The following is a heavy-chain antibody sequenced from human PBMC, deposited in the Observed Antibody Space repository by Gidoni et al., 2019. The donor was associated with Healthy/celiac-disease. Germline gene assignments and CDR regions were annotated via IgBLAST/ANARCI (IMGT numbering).Heavy chain of an antibody. Sequence: QVQLVESGGGVVQPGRSLRLSCAASGFTFSSYAMHWVRQAPGKGLEWVAVRSYDGSNKYYADSVKGRFTISRDNSKNTLYLQMNSLRAEDTAVYYCARDRFRLRGGSFDYWGQGTLVTVSS. CDR1: GFTFSSYA. D-gene: IGHD2-15*01. CDR2: RSYDGSNK. CDR3: ARDRFRLRGGSFDY. V-gene: IGHV3-30-3*01. J-gene: IGHJ4*02.